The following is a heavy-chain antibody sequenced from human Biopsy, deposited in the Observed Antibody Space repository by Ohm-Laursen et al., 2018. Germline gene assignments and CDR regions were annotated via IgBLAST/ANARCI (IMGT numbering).Heavy chain of an antibody. CDR2: ISYDGSKT. Sequence: SLRLSCTASGFTFSNSGMHWVRQAPGKGLEWVAAISYDGSKTDYGDSVKGRLNISRDNPKNTLDLQISSLRVEDTAVYFCAKDKGTFNFYYYGMDVWGQGTTVTVSS. D-gene: IGHD2/OR15-2a*01. CDR1: GFTFSNSG. CDR3: AKDKGTFNFYYYGMDV. J-gene: IGHJ6*02. V-gene: IGHV3-30*18.